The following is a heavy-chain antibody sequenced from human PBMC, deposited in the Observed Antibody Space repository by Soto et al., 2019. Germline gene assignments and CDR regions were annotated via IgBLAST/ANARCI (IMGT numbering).Heavy chain of an antibody. J-gene: IGHJ4*02. CDR3: ASSRTSITMIVVVPRDFDY. CDR2: IIPIFGTA. Sequence: SVKVSCKASGGTFSSYAISWVRQAPGQGLEWMGGIIPIFGTANYAQKFQGRVTITADESTSTAYMELSSLRSEDTAVYYCASSRTSITMIVVVPRDFDYWGRGTLVTVSS. CDR1: GGTFSSYA. V-gene: IGHV1-69*13. D-gene: IGHD3-22*01.